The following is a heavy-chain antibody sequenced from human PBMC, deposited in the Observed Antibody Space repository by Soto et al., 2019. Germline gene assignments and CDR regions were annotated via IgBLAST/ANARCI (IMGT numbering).Heavy chain of an antibody. V-gene: IGHV2-5*02. Sequence: QITLKESGPPLVKPTQPLTLTCTFSGFSLSTSGVGVGWIRQPPGKALEWLALIYWDDDKRYSPSLKSRLTITKDTSKNQVVLTMTNMDPVDTATYSCAHSGIAVAGTIHDYWGQGTLVTVSS. CDR3: AHSGIAVAGTIHDY. CDR1: GFSLSTSGVG. J-gene: IGHJ4*02. CDR2: IYWDDDK. D-gene: IGHD6-19*01.